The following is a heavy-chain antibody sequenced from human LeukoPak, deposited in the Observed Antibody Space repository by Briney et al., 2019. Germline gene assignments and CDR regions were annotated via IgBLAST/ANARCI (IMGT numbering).Heavy chain of an antibody. CDR2: INHSGST. V-gene: IGHV4-34*01. Sequence: SETLSLTCAVYGGSFSGYYWSWIRQPPGKGLEWIGEINHSGSTNYNPSLKSRVTISVDTSKNQFSLKLSSVTAADTAVYYCFPDGVIVGQDYWGQGTLVTVSS. CDR1: GGSFSGYY. CDR3: FPDGVIVGQDY. J-gene: IGHJ4*02. D-gene: IGHD3-22*01.